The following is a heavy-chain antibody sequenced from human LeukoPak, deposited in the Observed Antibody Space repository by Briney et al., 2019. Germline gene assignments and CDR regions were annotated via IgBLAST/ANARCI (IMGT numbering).Heavy chain of an antibody. J-gene: IGHJ4*02. Sequence: GGSLRLSCAASGFTVSSNYMSWVRQAPGKGLEWVSVIYSGGSTYYADSVKGRFTISRDNSKNTLYLQMNSLRAEDTAVYYCARDHSEGTYYFDYWGQGTLVTVSS. D-gene: IGHD1-26*01. CDR2: IYSGGST. V-gene: IGHV3-53*01. CDR3: ARDHSEGTYYFDY. CDR1: GFTVSSNY.